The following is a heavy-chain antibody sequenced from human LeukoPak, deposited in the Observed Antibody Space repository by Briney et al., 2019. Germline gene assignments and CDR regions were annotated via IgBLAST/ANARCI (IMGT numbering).Heavy chain of an antibody. CDR3: VRERLGNCSGGNCHGADY. V-gene: IGHV1-18*01. Sequence: ASVKVSCKASGYRFTTYGISWVRQAPGQGLEWLGWISGYSGKTNSAQNLRGRVTMTTDTSTSTAYMELRNLRSDDTAVYYCVRERLGNCSGGNCHGADYWGQGALVTVSS. CDR1: GYRFTTYG. CDR2: ISGYSGKT. D-gene: IGHD2-15*01. J-gene: IGHJ4*02.